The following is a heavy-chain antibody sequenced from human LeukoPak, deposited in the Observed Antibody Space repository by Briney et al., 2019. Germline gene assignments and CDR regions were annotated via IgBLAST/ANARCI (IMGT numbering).Heavy chain of an antibody. CDR2: INDSGST. CDR1: GGTFSGYS. Sequence: SESLTLTCAAYGGTFSGYSWSWVRQPPGKGLEWIWRINDSGSTKYNPSLERRVTISVDTSKNQFSLKLSSVTAADTAVYYCARGANHDYDYVWGSYRYRRYYFDYWDQGTLVTVSS. D-gene: IGHD3-16*02. V-gene: IGHV4-34*01. CDR3: ARGANHDYDYVWGSYRYRRYYFDY. J-gene: IGHJ4*02.